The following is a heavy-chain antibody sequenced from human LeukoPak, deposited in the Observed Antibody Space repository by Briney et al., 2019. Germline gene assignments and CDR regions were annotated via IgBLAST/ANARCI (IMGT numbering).Heavy chain of an antibody. D-gene: IGHD6-13*01. V-gene: IGHV4-59*01. CDR1: GGSISSYY. CDR3: ARGPWYSSSPTPFDY. CDR2: IYYSGST. Sequence: SETLSLTCTGSGGSISSYYWSWIRQPPGKGLEWIGYIYYSGSTNYNPSLKSRVTISVDTSKNQFSLKLSSVTAADTAVYYCARGPWYSSSPTPFDYWGQGTLVTVSS. J-gene: IGHJ4*02.